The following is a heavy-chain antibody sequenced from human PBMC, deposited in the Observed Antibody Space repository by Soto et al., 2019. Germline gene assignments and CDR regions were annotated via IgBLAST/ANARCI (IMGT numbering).Heavy chain of an antibody. V-gene: IGHV4-34*01. J-gene: IGHJ6*02. CDR2: INHSGST. Sequence: SETLSLTCAVYGGSFSGYYWSWIRQPPGKGLEWIGEINHSGSTNYNPSLKSRVTISVDTSKNQFSLKLSSVTAADTAVYYCARGKPYYDILTGYYKGYYYYGMDVWGQGTTVT. CDR3: ARGKPYYDILTGYYKGYYYYGMDV. D-gene: IGHD3-9*01. CDR1: GGSFSGYY.